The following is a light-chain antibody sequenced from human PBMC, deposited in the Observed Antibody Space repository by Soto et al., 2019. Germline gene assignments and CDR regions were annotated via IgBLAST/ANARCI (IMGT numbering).Light chain of an antibody. J-gene: IGKJ5*01. V-gene: IGKV3-11*01. CDR2: DAS. CDR1: QSVRKY. CDR3: QQRSNWPPST. Sequence: EIVLTQSPATLSLSPGERATLSCRASQSVRKYLAWYQQKPGQAPRLLLYDASNRATGIPARFSGSGSGTDFTLTISSLEPEDFAVYYCQQRSNWPPSTFGQGTRLEI.